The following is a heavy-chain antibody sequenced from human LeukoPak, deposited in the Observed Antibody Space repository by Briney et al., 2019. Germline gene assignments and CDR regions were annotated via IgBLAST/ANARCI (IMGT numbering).Heavy chain of an antibody. J-gene: IGHJ4*02. D-gene: IGHD6-13*01. CDR1: GFTFSTYR. CDR2: ITSSSSYI. V-gene: IGHV3-21*01. CDR3: ARASAGTLDLLDY. Sequence: PGGSLRLSCAASGFTFSTYRMNWVRQAPGKGLEWVSSITSSSSYIYYADSLKGRFTIPRDNAKNSLYLQMNSLRAEDTAVYYCARASAGTLDLLDYWGQGTLVTVSS.